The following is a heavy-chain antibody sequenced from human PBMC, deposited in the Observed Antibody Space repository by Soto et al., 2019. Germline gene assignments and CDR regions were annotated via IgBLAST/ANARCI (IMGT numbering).Heavy chain of an antibody. D-gene: IGHD6-19*01. V-gene: IGHV1-18*01. J-gene: IGHJ3*02. CDR3: SRDAQKWLVAAFDI. CDR2: ISPYNGNT. Sequence: QVQLVQSGAEVKEPGASVKVSCKASGYTFVSYGISWVRQAPGQGLEWMGWISPYNGNTNYAQKFQGRVTMTTDTSTSTVYMELRSLRSDDTAVYYCSRDAQKWLVAAFDIWGQATMVTVSS. CDR1: GYTFVSYG.